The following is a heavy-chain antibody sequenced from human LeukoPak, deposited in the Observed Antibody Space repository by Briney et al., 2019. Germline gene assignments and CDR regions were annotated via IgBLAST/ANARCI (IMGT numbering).Heavy chain of an antibody. CDR3: ARDRKYQLLGWFDP. D-gene: IGHD2-2*01. J-gene: IGHJ5*02. CDR1: GYTFTGYY. V-gene: IGHV1-2*06. CDR2: INPNSGGT. Sequence: ASVKVSCKASGYTFTGYYMHWVRQAPGQGLEWMGRINPNSGGTNYAQKFQGRVTMTRDTSISTAYMELSRLRSDDTAVYYCARDRKYQLLGWFDPWGQGTLVTVSS.